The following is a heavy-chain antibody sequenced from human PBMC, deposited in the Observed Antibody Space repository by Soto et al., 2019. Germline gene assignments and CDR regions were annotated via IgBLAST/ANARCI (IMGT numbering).Heavy chain of an antibody. D-gene: IGHD3-3*01. Sequence: ASVKVSCKVSGYTLTELSMHWVRQAPGKGLEWMGGFDPEDGETIYAQKFQGRVTMTEDTSTDTAYMELSSLRSEDTAVYYCATEHYDFWSGYYVRNWFDPWGQGTLVTVSS. J-gene: IGHJ5*02. CDR3: ATEHYDFWSGYYVRNWFDP. V-gene: IGHV1-24*01. CDR1: GYTLTELS. CDR2: FDPEDGET.